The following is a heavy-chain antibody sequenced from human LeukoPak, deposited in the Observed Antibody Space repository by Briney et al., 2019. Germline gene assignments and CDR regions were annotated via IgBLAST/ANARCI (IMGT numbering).Heavy chain of an antibody. J-gene: IGHJ6*02. CDR2: INHSGSA. Sequence: SETLSLTCAVSGGSISSSNWWSWVRQPPGKGLEWIGEINHSGSANYDPSLESRVTISVDTSKNQFSLKLSSVTAADTAVYYCARGLDNWNYVYYYYYGMDVWGQGTTVTVSS. CDR3: ARGLDNWNYVYYYYYGMDV. CDR1: GGSISSSNW. D-gene: IGHD1-7*01. V-gene: IGHV4-4*02.